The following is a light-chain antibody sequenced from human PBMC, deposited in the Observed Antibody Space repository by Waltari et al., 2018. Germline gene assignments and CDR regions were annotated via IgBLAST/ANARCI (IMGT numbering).Light chain of an antibody. V-gene: IGKV4-1*01. J-gene: IGKJ1*01. CDR2: WAA. Sequence: DIVMTQTPESLAAPLVERAKSTPQSSMSVLHSCNNKNYFAWYQQKPGQPPKLLLSWAATRKAGVPDRCRCSESGTDFTLTICSLQAEDVTVYYCQQCQSHLRTFGQGTKVEIK. CDR3: QQCQSHLRT. CDR1: MSVLHSCNNKNY.